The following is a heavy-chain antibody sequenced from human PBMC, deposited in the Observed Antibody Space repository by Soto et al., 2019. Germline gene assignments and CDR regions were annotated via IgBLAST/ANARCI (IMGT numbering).Heavy chain of an antibody. CDR1: GGSISSYY. J-gene: IGHJ6*03. CDR2: IYYSGST. V-gene: IGHV4-59*08. Sequence: SETLSLTCTVSGGSISSYYWSWIRQPPGKGLEWIGYIYYSGSTNYNPSLKSRGTISVDTSKNQVSLKLSSVTAADTAVYYCASTDSNYVGYYYFMDVWGKGTTVTVSS. D-gene: IGHD4-4*01. CDR3: ASTDSNYVGYYYFMDV.